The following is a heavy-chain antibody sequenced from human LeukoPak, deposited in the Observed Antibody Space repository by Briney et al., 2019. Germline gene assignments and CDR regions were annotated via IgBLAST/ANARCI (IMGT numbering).Heavy chain of an antibody. Sequence: PGGSLRLSCAASGFTFTSYAMSWVRQAPGKGLEWVSAINGSGGSTYYADSVKGRFTISRDNSKNTLYLQMNSLRAEDTAVYYCAKGVGATNYYYYYGMDVWGQGTTVTVSS. CDR2: INGSGGST. V-gene: IGHV3-23*01. D-gene: IGHD1-26*01. CDR1: GFTFTSYA. J-gene: IGHJ6*02. CDR3: AKGVGATNYYYYYGMDV.